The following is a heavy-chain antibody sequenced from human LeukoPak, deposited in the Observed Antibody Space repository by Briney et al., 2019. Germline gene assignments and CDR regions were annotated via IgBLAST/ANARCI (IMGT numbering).Heavy chain of an antibody. V-gene: IGHV3-66*01. J-gene: IGHJ3*02. CDR3: ARGPSIAARYDAFDI. CDR1: GFTVSSSNY. Sequence: GGSLRLSCAASGFTVSSSNYMNWVRQAPGKGLEWVSGIYTGGTTYYTDSVKGRFTISRDNPNNTLYLQMHSLRAEDTAVYYCARGPSIAARYDAFDIWGQGTMVTVSS. CDR2: IYTGGTT. D-gene: IGHD6-6*01.